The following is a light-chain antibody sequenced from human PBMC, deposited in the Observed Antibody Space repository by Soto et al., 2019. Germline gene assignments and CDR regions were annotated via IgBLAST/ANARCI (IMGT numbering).Light chain of an antibody. J-gene: IGKJ1*01. CDR2: WAS. Sequence: DIVMTQSPDSLAVSLGERATINCKSSQSVLHSPNNKNYLAWYQQKSGQPPKLLIYWASTRGSGVPDRFSGSGSGTDFTLTISSLQAEDVAVYYCQQYYSSPQTFGQGTKVEIK. V-gene: IGKV4-1*01. CDR3: QQYYSSPQT. CDR1: QSVLHSPNNKNY.